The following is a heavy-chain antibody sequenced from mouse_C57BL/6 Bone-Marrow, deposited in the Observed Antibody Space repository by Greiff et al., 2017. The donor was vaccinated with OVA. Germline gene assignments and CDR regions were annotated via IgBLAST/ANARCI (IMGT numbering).Heavy chain of an antibody. Sequence: QVQLKESGAELARPGASVKLSCKASGYTFTSYGISWVKQRTGQGLEWIGEIYPRSGNTYYNEKFKGKATLTADKSSSTAYMELRSLTSEDSAVYFCARYGISLNFDYWGQGTTLTVSS. V-gene: IGHV1-81*01. CDR1: GYTFTSYG. CDR3: ARYGISLNFDY. CDR2: IYPRSGNT. J-gene: IGHJ2*01. D-gene: IGHD1-1*01.